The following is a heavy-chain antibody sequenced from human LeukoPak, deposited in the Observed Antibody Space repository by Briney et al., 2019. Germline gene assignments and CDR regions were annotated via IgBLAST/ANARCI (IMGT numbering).Heavy chain of an antibody. CDR2: IWYDGSNK. V-gene: IGHV3-30*02. J-gene: IGHJ6*02. D-gene: IGHD6-13*01. CDR1: GFTFSSYG. Sequence: GGSLRLSCAASGFTFSSYGMHWVRQAPGKGLEWVAVIWYDGSNKYYADSVKGRFTFSRDNSKNTLYLQMNSLRAEDTAVYYCAKDYSDYGMDVWGQGTTVTVSS. CDR3: AKDYSDYGMDV.